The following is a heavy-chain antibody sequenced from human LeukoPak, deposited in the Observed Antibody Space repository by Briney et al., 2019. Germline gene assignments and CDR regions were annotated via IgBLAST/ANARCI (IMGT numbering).Heavy chain of an antibody. CDR1: GGSISSYY. CDR3: AGANYDSSGVH. CDR2: IYYSGST. J-gene: IGHJ4*02. D-gene: IGHD3-22*01. V-gene: IGHV4-59*01. Sequence: TSETLSLTCTVSGGSISSYYWSWIRQPPGKGLEWIGYIYYSGSTNYNPSLKSRVTISVDTSKNQFSLKLSSVTAADTAVYYCAGANYDSSGVHWGQGTLVTVSS.